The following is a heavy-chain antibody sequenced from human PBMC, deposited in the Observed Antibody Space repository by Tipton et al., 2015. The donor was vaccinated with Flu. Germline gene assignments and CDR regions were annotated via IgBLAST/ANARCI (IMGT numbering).Heavy chain of an antibody. D-gene: IGHD1-26*01. V-gene: IGHV4-38-2*01. CDR1: GYSISSGYY. Sequence: TLSLTCAVSGYSISSGYYWGWIRQPPGKGLEWIGSIYHSGGTYYNPSLKSRVTISVDTSKNQFSLKLSSVTAADTAVYYCARLFGSYQGYGAFDIWGQGTMVTVSS. J-gene: IGHJ3*02. CDR3: ARLFGSYQGYGAFDI. CDR2: IYHSGGT.